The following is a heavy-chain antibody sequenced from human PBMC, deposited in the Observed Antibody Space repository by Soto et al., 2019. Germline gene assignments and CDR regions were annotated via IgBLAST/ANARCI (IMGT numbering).Heavy chain of an antibody. Sequence: GGSLRLSCVGSGFTFSRYGMHWLRQAPDEGLEWMAVIVNDGSDRDYAASVAGRFTISRDNSKNTLYLQMDSLRAEDTAVYYCAREAYGGNYYYYYGMDVRGQGTTVTVSS. D-gene: IGHD4-17*01. J-gene: IGHJ6*02. V-gene: IGHV3-33*01. CDR3: AREAYGGNYYYYYGMDV. CDR1: GFTFSRYG. CDR2: IVNDGSDR.